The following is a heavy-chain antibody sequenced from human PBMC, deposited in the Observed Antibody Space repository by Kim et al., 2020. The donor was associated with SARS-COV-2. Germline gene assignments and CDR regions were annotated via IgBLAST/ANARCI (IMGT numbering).Heavy chain of an antibody. CDR3: ARHGGFEAVVVVAATHYYGMDV. J-gene: IGHJ6*02. D-gene: IGHD2-15*01. CDR1: GYSFTSYW. Sequence: GESLKISCKGSGYSFTSYWISWVRQMPGKGLEWMGRIDPSDSYTNYSPSFQGHVTISADKSISTAYLQWSSLKASDTAMYYCARHGGFEAVVVVAATHYYGMDVWGQGTTATVSS. CDR2: IDPSDSYT. V-gene: IGHV5-10-1*01.